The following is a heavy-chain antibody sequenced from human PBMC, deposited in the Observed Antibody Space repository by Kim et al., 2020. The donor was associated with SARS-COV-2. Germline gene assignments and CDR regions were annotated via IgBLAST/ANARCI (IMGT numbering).Heavy chain of an antibody. CDR3: ARPSGGYDYHFDY. J-gene: IGHJ4*02. V-gene: IGHV3-30*01. D-gene: IGHD5-12*01. Sequence: YADSVKGRFTISRDNSKNTLYLQMNSLRAEDTAVYYCARPSGGYDYHFDYWGQGTLVTVSS.